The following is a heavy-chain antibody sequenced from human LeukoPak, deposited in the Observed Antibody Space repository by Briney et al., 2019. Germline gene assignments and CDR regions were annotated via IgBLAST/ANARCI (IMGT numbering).Heavy chain of an antibody. CDR2: IYYSGST. CDR1: GGSTSSYY. J-gene: IGHJ6*02. Sequence: PSETLSLTCTVSGGSTSSYYWSWIRQPPGKGLEWIGYIYYSGSTNYNPSLKSRVTISVDTSKNQFSLKLSSVTAADTAVYYCARISPATPLLRYFDWSSSPMDVWGQGTTVTVSS. V-gene: IGHV4-59*01. CDR3: ARISPATPLLRYFDWSSSPMDV. D-gene: IGHD3-9*01.